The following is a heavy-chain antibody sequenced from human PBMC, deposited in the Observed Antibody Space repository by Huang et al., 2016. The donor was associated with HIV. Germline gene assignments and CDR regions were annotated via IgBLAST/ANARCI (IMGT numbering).Heavy chain of an antibody. CDR3: ARRFSSSSGYFDY. D-gene: IGHD6-6*01. J-gene: IGHJ4*02. CDR2: IFPDDADT. Sequence: VQLVQSGAEVKKPGESLKISCKGSGYSFSSYWIAWGRQMPGKGLEWMGIIFPDDADTTYGPSFEGQVTISADKSIGTAYLQWSSLKASDTAMYYCARRFSSSSGYFDYWGQGSLVTVSS. CDR1: GYSFSSYW. V-gene: IGHV5-51*01.